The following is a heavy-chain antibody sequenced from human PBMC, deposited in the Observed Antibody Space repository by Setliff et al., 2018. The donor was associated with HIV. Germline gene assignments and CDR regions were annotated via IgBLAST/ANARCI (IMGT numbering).Heavy chain of an antibody. CDR2: VYSNGNT. CDR1: GGSISGHY. Sequence: SETLSLTCTVSGGSISGHYWSWIRQTPGKGLEWIGYVYSNGNTDYNPSFKSRVTISVDTSKNQFSLKLPSVTAADTAVYYCARHNCGTTACYGVVVWGQGTMVTVSS. CDR3: ARHNCGTTACYGVVV. J-gene: IGHJ3*01. D-gene: IGHD2-2*01. V-gene: IGHV4-59*11.